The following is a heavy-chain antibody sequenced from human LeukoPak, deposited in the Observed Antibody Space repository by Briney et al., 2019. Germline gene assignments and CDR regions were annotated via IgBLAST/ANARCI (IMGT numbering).Heavy chain of an antibody. V-gene: IGHV3-74*01. CDR1: GFAFSRYW. CDR3: ASLVVTDDWAFDI. CDR2: IYTDGTTK. D-gene: IGHD2-21*02. Sequence: GGSLRLSCAASGFAFSRYWMHWIRQAPGKGLVWVSAIYTDGTTKRYADSVKGRFTLSRDNAKNTLYLQMNSLSVEDTAVYYCASLVVTDDWAFDIWGQGTMVTVSS. J-gene: IGHJ3*02.